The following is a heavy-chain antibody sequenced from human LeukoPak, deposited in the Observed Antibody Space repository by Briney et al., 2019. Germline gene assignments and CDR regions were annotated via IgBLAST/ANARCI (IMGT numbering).Heavy chain of an antibody. J-gene: IGHJ4*02. CDR1: GFTFSSYA. CDR3: ARNRGWLQFDY. Sequence: GGSLRLSCAASGFTFSSYAMSWVRQAPGKGLEWVSAISGSGGSTYYADSVKGRFTISRDNSKNTLYLQMDSLRAKDTAVYYCARNRGWLQFDYWGQGTLVTVSS. D-gene: IGHD5-12*01. CDR2: ISGSGGST. V-gene: IGHV3-23*01.